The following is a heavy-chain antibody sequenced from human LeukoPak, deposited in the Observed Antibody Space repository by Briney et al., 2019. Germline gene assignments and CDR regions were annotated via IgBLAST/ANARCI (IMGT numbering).Heavy chain of an antibody. D-gene: IGHD5-18*01. Sequence: PSETLSLTCTVSGGSISSYYWNWVRQPPAKGLEWIGSISYSGSTNYNPSLESRVTISVDTSKNRISLKLRSVTAADTTVYYCARAPERWYSYGSYTYYYMDVWGKGTTVTVSS. J-gene: IGHJ6*03. CDR3: ARAPERWYSYGSYTYYYMDV. CDR2: ISYSGST. CDR1: GGSISSYY. V-gene: IGHV4-59*01.